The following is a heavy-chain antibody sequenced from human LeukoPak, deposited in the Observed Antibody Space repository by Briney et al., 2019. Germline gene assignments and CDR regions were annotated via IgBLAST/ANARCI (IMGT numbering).Heavy chain of an antibody. CDR1: GFTFSDYY. CDR2: ISSRGSTI. CDR3: ARSTIVVVPAAMDY. V-gene: IGHV3-11*01. J-gene: IGHJ4*02. Sequence: GGSLRLSCAASGFTFSDYYMSWIRQAPGKGLEWVSYISSRGSTIYYADSVKGRFTISRDNAKNSLYLQMNSLRAEDTAVYYCARSTIVVVPAAMDYWGQGTLVTVSS. D-gene: IGHD2-2*01.